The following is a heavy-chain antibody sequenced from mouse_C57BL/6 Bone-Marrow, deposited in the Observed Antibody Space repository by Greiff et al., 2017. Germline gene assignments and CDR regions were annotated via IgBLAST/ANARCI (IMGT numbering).Heavy chain of an antibody. J-gene: IGHJ3*01. CDR2: IDPSDSYT. Sequence: LQESGAELVRPGTSVKLSCKASGYTFTSYWMHWVKQRPGQGLEWIGVIDPSDSYTNYNQKFKGKATLTVDTSSSTAYMQLSSLTSEDSAFYYCALLRYPAWFAYWGQGTLVTVSA. CDR1: GYTFTSYW. D-gene: IGHD1-1*01. CDR3: ALLRYPAWFAY. V-gene: IGHV1-59*01.